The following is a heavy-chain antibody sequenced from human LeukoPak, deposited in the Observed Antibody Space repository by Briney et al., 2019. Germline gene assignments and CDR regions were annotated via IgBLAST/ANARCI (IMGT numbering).Heavy chain of an antibody. CDR2: ISSSSSYI. V-gene: IGHV3-21*01. J-gene: IGHJ6*02. CDR1: GFTFSSYS. Sequence: GGSLRLSCAASGFTFSSYSMNWVRQAPGKGLEWVSSISSSSSYIYYADSVKGRFTISRDNAKNSLYLQMNSLRVEDTAVYYCATYDNWVAGDVWGQGTTVSVSS. D-gene: IGHD1-20*01. CDR3: ATYDNWVAGDV.